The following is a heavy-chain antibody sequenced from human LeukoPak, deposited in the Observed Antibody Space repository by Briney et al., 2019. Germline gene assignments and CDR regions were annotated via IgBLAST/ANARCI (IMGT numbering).Heavy chain of an antibody. J-gene: IGHJ4*02. D-gene: IGHD6-13*01. CDR1: GFTFSSYA. Sequence: GGSLRLSCTASGFTFSSYAMSWVRQAPGKGLEWVSAISGSGGSTYYADSVKGRFTISRDNSKNTLYLQMNSLRAEDTAVYYCAKVGSSSSWYFGYWGQGTLVTVSS. CDR2: ISGSGGST. CDR3: AKVGSSSSWYFGY. V-gene: IGHV3-23*01.